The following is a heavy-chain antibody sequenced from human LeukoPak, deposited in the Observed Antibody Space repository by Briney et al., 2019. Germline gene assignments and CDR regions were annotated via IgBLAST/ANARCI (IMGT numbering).Heavy chain of an antibody. CDR1: GFTFRKYD. J-gene: IGHJ4*02. CDR2: IRFDGSNK. Sequence: GGSLRLSCAASGFTFRKYDMHWVRQAPGKGLEWVACIRFDGSNKYYADYVKGRFTIFRDNSKNTLYLQMNSLQAEDTAVYYCAKGPDPSGATTFGDFEDWGQGTLVTVSS. D-gene: IGHD1-26*01. V-gene: IGHV3-30*02. CDR3: AKGPDPSGATTFGDFED.